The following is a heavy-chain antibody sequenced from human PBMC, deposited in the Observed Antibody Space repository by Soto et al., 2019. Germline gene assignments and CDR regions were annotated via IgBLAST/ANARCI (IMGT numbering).Heavy chain of an antibody. CDR2: INPNSGGT. Sequence: VASVKVSCKASGYTFTGYYMHWVRQAPGQGLEWMGWINPNSGGTNYAQKFQGWVTMTRDTSISTAYMELSRLRSDDTAVYYCAAGGIAAAGPTRHYYYGMDVWGQGTTVTVSS. D-gene: IGHD6-13*01. CDR1: GYTFTGYY. V-gene: IGHV1-2*04. CDR3: AAGGIAAAGPTRHYYYGMDV. J-gene: IGHJ6*02.